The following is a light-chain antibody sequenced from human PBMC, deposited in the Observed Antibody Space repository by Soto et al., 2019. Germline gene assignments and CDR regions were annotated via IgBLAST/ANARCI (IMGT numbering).Light chain of an antibody. CDR2: KAS. CDR3: QHYNSYSEA. V-gene: IGKV1-5*03. Sequence: IQMPHSPSTMSASVVDRSTITCRASQTISSWLAWYQQKPGKAPKLLIYKASTLKSGVPSRFSGSGSGTEFTLTISSLQPDDFATYYCQHYNSYSEAFGQGTKVDIK. J-gene: IGKJ1*01. CDR1: QTISSW.